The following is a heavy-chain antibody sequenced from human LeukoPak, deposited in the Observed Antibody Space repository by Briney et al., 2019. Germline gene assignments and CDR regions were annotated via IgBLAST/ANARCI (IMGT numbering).Heavy chain of an antibody. CDR2: IYYSGST. J-gene: IGHJ3*02. D-gene: IGHD3-22*01. CDR3: ARSITMIVVDRSHAFDI. Sequence: SETLSLTCTVSGGSISSSSYCWGWIRQPPGKGLEWIGSIYYSGSTYYNPSLKSRVTISVDTSKNQFSLKLSSVTAADTAVYYCARSITMIVVDRSHAFDIWGQGTMVTVSS. CDR1: GGSISSSSYC. V-gene: IGHV4-39*01.